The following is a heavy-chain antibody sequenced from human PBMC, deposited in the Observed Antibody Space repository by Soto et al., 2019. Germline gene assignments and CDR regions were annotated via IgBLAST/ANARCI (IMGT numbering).Heavy chain of an antibody. CDR2: ISSSSTI. CDR3: ATSLYPSGQGCGRPVEY. CDR1: GFTFNTYG. D-gene: IGHD2-15*01. Sequence: EVQLLESGGGFVQPVGSLRLSCASSGFTFNTYGMNWVRQAPGKGLEWISYISSSSTIYSADSVQGRFTISIDNAENSLFLQMNSLRVEDTAVYYCATSLYPSGQGCGRPVEYWGKGTMVTDSS. V-gene: IGHV3-48*01. J-gene: IGHJ4*02.